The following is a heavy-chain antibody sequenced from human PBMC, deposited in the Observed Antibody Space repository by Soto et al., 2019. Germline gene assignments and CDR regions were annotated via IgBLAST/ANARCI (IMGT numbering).Heavy chain of an antibody. D-gene: IGHD2-21*01. CDR1: GVSISGGVNW. CDR2: IYHTGST. CDR3: ADAPSDF. J-gene: IGHJ4*02. Sequence: QVQLQESGPGLVKPSETLSLTCAVSGVSISGGVNWWSWVRQPPGKGLEWIGEIYHTGSTNYNSSXKXRXXISLDKSKNQFSLMLSSVTAADTAVYFCADAPSDFWGQGILVTVSS. V-gene: IGHV4-4*02.